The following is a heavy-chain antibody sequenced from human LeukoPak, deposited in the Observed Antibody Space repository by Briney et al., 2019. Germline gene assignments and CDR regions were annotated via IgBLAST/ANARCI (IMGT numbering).Heavy chain of an antibody. V-gene: IGHV4-59*01. CDR3: ARASMVDFDF. D-gene: IGHD2-8*01. CDR1: SGSISSFY. CDR2: IDHSGSG. Sequence: PSETLSLTCTVSSGSISSFYWCWIRQPPGQGLEWIGYIDHSGSGNYNPSLKSRLTMSVDTSKNQLSLKLSSVTAADTAVYYCARASMVDFDFWGQGTLVTVSS. J-gene: IGHJ4*02.